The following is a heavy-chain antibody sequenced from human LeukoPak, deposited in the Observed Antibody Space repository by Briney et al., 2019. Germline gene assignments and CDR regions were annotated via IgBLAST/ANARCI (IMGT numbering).Heavy chain of an antibody. CDR2: INHEGGGI. J-gene: IGHJ6*02. D-gene: IGHD1-1*01. CDR1: GFTFSESW. Sequence: GGSLRLSCAASGFTFSESWMSWVRQVPGQGLEWVAHINHEGGGIQYVDSVKGRFTISRDNAKGLVHLQMNSLRAEDTTIYHCATYINWVAGDVWGQGTTVIVSS. V-gene: IGHV3-7*01. CDR3: ATYINWVAGDV.